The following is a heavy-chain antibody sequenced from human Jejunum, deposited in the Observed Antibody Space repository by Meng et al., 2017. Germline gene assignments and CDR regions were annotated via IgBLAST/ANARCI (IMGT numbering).Heavy chain of an antibody. Sequence: QWQLQESGPGVVKPSGTPSPTCTVSGVSTHAPFYWTWIRQAPGKGLEWIGEVWPSGATYYNPSLSSRITISIDTSNNQFSLEVAFLIAADTAVYYCARAIRERYFDSWGQGTLVTVSS. D-gene: IGHD1-14*01. CDR1: GVSTHAPFY. CDR3: ARAIRERYFDS. V-gene: IGHV4-4*02. CDR2: VWPSGAT. J-gene: IGHJ4*02.